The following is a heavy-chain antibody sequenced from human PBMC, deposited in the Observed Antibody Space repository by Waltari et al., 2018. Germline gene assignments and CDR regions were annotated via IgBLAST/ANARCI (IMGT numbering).Heavy chain of an antibody. D-gene: IGHD1-7*01. Sequence: QVQLQESGPGLVKPSETLSLTCTVSGGSISSHYWSWIRQPPGKGLEWIGYIYYSVSTNYNPARKSRVTRSVDTSKNQFSLKLSSVTAADTAVYDCARASVGYNWNYGDYYGMDVWGQGTTVTVSS. J-gene: IGHJ6*02. CDR2: IYYSVST. CDR3: ARASVGYNWNYGDYYGMDV. V-gene: IGHV4-59*11. CDR1: GGSISSHY.